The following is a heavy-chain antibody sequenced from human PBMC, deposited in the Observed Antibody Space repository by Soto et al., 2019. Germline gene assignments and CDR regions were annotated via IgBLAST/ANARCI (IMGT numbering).Heavy chain of an antibody. D-gene: IGHD3-16*02. J-gene: IGHJ4*02. CDR2: INHSGST. CDR3: ARGRGRTYYDYVWGSYRLPEIAYYFDY. V-gene: IGHV4-34*01. CDR1: GGSFSGYY. Sequence: SETLSLTCAVYGGSFSGYYWGWIRQPTGKGLEWIGEINHSGSTNYNPSLKSRVTISVDTSKNQFSLKLSSVTAADTAVYYCARGRGRTYYDYVWGSYRLPEIAYYFDYWGQGTLVTVSS.